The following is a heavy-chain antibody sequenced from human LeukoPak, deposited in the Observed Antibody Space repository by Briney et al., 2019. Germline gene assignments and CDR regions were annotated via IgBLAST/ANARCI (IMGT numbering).Heavy chain of an antibody. Sequence: GGSLRLSCAASGFTFSSYAMHWVRQAPGKGLEWVAVISYDGSNKYYADSVKGRFTVSRDNSKNTLFLQMNTLRTEDTAAYYCAKEYQAAIDYWGQGTLVTVSS. J-gene: IGHJ4*02. CDR1: GFTFSSYA. D-gene: IGHD2-2*01. CDR2: ISYDGSNK. V-gene: IGHV3-30-3*01. CDR3: AKEYQAAIDY.